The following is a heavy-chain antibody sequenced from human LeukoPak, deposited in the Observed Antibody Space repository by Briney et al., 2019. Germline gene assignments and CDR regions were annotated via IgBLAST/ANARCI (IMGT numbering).Heavy chain of an antibody. CDR1: GGSFSGYY. J-gene: IGHJ4*02. CDR2: INHSGST. D-gene: IGHD2-15*01. Sequence: SETLSLTCAVYGGSFSGYYWSWIRQPPGKGLEWIGEINHSGSTNYNPSLKSRVTISVDMSKNQFSLKLSSVTAADTAVFYCARAVGYCSGGSCSLDYWGQGTLVTVSS. V-gene: IGHV4-34*01. CDR3: ARAVGYCSGGSCSLDY.